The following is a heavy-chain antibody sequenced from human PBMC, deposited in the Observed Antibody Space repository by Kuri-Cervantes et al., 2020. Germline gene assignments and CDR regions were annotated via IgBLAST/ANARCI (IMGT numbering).Heavy chain of an antibody. J-gene: IGHJ5*02. CDR1: GYTFTSYD. Sequence: ASVKVSCKASGYTFTSYDIYWVRQATGQGLEWMGWINPSSGGTKYAQKFQGRVTMTRDTSISTAYMELSGLTSDDTAVYYCARGSSGAANYFDPWGQGTLVTVSS. V-gene: IGHV1-2*02. D-gene: IGHD2-15*01. CDR3: ARGSSGAANYFDP. CDR2: INPSSGGT.